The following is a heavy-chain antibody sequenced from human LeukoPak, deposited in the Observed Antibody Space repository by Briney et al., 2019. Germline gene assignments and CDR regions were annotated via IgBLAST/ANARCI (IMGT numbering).Heavy chain of an antibody. D-gene: IGHD6-19*01. Sequence: PGGSLRLSCATSGFTFSSYAMSWVRQAPGKGLEWVSGIGASGGSTYYADSVKGRFTISRDNSKNTLYLQMNSLRTEDTAVYYCAPDRGAVAGTDYWGQGTLVTVSS. J-gene: IGHJ4*02. V-gene: IGHV3-23*01. CDR1: GFTFSSYA. CDR3: APDRGAVAGTDY. CDR2: IGASGGST.